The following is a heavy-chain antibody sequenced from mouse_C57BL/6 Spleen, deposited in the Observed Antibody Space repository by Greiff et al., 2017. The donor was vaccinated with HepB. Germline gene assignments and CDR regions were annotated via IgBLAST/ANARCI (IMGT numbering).Heavy chain of an antibody. CDR1: GYTFTSYW. J-gene: IGHJ2*01. V-gene: IGHV1-69*01. D-gene: IGHD2-1*01. Sequence: QVQLQQPGAELVMPGASVKLSCKASGYTFTSYWMHWVKQRPGQGLEWIGEIDPSDSYTNYNQKFKGKSTLTVDKSSSTAYMQLSSLTAEDSAVYYCARGIIGNSYYFDYWGQGTTLTVSS. CDR2: IDPSDSYT. CDR3: ARGIIGNSYYFDY.